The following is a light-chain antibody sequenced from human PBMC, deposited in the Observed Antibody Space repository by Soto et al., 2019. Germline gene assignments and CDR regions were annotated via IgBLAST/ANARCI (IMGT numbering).Light chain of an antibody. CDR2: DVS. V-gene: IGLV2-14*03. CDR3: SSHTAGSTLI. J-gene: IGLJ2*01. CDR1: SSDVGGYNY. Sequence: QSVLTQPASVSGSPGQSITISCTGTSSDVGGYNYVSWYQHHPGKVPKLMIYDVSNRPSGVSNRFSGSKSGNTASLTISGLQAEDEADYYCSSHTAGSTLIFGGGTKLTVL.